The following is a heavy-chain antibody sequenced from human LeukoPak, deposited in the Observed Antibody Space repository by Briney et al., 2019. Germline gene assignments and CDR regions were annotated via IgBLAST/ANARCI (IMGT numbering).Heavy chain of an antibody. J-gene: IGHJ3*02. D-gene: IGHD6-19*01. Sequence: GGSLRLSCAASGFTFSNYGMHWVRQAPGKGLEWVTVIWYDGSKKYYADSVKGQFTISRDNSKNTLFLQMDGLRVEDTAVYYCARRGYMALAVHAFDIWGQGTMVTVSS. CDR3: ARRGYMALAVHAFDI. V-gene: IGHV3-33*01. CDR1: GFTFSNYG. CDR2: IWYDGSKK.